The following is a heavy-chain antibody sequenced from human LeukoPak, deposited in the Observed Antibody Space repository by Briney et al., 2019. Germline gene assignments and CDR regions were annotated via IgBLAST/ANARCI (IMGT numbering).Heavy chain of an antibody. Sequence: SETLSLTCTVSGGSISAISGGPYYWGWIRQPPGKGLEWIGYIFYSGGTKYNPSLKGRVTISVDSSKNQFSLRLSSVTAADTAVYYCARQGLRYSSQLDYWGHGTLVTVSS. CDR1: GGSISAISGGPYY. V-gene: IGHV4-61*05. CDR2: IFYSGGT. CDR3: ARQGLRYSSQLDY. D-gene: IGHD3-9*01. J-gene: IGHJ4*01.